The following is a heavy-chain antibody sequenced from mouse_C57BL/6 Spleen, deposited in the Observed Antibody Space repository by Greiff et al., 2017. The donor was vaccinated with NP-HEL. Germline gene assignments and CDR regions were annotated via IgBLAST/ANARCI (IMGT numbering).Heavy chain of an antibody. V-gene: IGHV1-26*01. D-gene: IGHD1-1*01. CDR1: GYTFTDYY. CDR3: ARDTTVVAPSFDV. J-gene: IGHJ1*03. CDR2: INPNNGGT. Sequence: VQLQQSGPELVKPGASVKISCKASGYTFTDYYMNWVKQSHGKSLEWIGDINPNNGGTSYNQKFKGKATLTVDKSSSTAYMELRSLTSEDSAVYYCARDTTVVAPSFDVWGTGTTVTVSS.